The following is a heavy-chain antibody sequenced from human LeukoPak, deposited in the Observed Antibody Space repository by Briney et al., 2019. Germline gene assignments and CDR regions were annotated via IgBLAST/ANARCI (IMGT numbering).Heavy chain of an antibody. CDR3: AREDSIAAANWFDP. Sequence: GGSLRLSCAASGFTFSNYWMIWVRQAPGKGLEWVGNIKQDGSEKRYADSVRGRFSISRDNAQTSLYLQMNSLRAEDTAVYYCAREDSIAAANWFDPWGQGTLVTVSS. CDR2: IKQDGSEK. D-gene: IGHD6-13*01. J-gene: IGHJ5*02. V-gene: IGHV3-7*01. CDR1: GFTFSNYW.